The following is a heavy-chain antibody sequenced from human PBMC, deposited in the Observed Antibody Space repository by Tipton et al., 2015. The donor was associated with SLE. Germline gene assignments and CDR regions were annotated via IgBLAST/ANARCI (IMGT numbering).Heavy chain of an antibody. Sequence: GLVKPSQTLSLTCAISGDSVSSNSAAWNWIRQSPSRGLEWLGRTYYRSRWYRDYAVSVKSRISIDADTSKNQISLQLNSVTPEDTAVYYCTRDSSISTGGGYFDYWGQGTLVTVSS. J-gene: IGHJ4*02. CDR3: TRDSSISTGGGYFDY. V-gene: IGHV6-1*01. CDR1: GDSVSSNSAA. D-gene: IGHD6-13*01. CDR2: TYYRSRWYR.